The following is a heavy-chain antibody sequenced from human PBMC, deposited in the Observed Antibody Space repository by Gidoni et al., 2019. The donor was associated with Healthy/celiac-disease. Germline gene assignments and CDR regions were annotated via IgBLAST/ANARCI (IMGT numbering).Heavy chain of an antibody. CDR1: GGTLRTYV. V-gene: IGHV1-69*12. CDR3: ARWGLDCSSTSCYNVGGAFDI. CDR2: ILPIFGTA. J-gene: IGHJ3*02. Sequence: QVQLVQSGAEVKKPGYAVKVSCTASGGTLRTYVVSWVRQAPGQGLEWMGGILPIFGTANYAQKFQGRVTITADESTSTAYMELSSLRSEDTAVYYCARWGLDCSSTSCYNVGGAFDIWGQGTMVTVSS. D-gene: IGHD2-2*02.